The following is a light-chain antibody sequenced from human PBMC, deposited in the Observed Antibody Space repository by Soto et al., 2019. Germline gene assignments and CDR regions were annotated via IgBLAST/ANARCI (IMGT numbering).Light chain of an antibody. J-gene: IGLJ1*01. CDR3: ASWDDSLSGEV. CDR2: RNN. Sequence: QSVLTQPPSASGTPGQRVTISCSGTPSNIGRNYVYWYQQFPGAAPKLIIYRNNQRSSGVPNRFSGSRSDTSASLAISGLRSEDEADYYCASWDDSLSGEVFGTGTTVTVL. V-gene: IGLV1-47*01. CDR1: PSNIGRNY.